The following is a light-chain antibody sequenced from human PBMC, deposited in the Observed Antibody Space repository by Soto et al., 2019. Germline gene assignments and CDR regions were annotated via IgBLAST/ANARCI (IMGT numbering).Light chain of an antibody. Sequence: DIQMTQSPSSLSASVGDRVTITCRASQSISSYLNWYQQKPGKAPKLLIYGASSRATGIPDRFSGSGSGTDFTLTISRLEPEDSALYYCQQYDTSPRTFGQGTKLEI. V-gene: IGKV1-39*01. CDR2: GAS. J-gene: IGKJ2*01. CDR1: QSISSY. CDR3: QQYDTSPRT.